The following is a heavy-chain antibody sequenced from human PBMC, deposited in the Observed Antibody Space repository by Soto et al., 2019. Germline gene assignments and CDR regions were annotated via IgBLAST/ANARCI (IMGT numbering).Heavy chain of an antibody. D-gene: IGHD3-3*02. V-gene: IGHV1-69*02. Sequence: QVQLVQSGAEVKKPGSSVKVSCKASGGTFSSYTISWVRQAPGQGLEWMGRIIPILGIANYAQKFQGRVTITADKSTSTAYMELSSLRSEDTAVYYCASQASHFWSGFPVWGQGTLVTVSS. J-gene: IGHJ4*02. CDR2: IIPILGIA. CDR1: GGTFSSYT. CDR3: ASQASHFWSGFPV.